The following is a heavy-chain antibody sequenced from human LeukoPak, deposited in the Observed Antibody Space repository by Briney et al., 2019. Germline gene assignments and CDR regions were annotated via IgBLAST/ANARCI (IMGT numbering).Heavy chain of an antibody. CDR3: ARENFQY. V-gene: IGHV3-7*04. Sequence: GGSLRLSCAASGFTFSSYWMNWVRQAPGKGLEWVANIKPDGSDESYVDSVKGRFTISRNNAKNSLYLQMNRLRAEDTAVYYCARENFQYWAQGTLVIVSS. CDR2: IKPDGSDE. J-gene: IGHJ4*02. CDR1: GFTFSSYW.